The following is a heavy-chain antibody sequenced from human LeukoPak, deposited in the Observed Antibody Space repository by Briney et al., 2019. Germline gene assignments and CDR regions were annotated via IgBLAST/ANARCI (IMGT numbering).Heavy chain of an antibody. CDR3: ARDQYSYAHAAH. D-gene: IGHD5-18*01. Sequence: GGSLSLSCAVSGFTVSSNYMSWVRQAPGKGLEWVSVIYSGGTTYYADSVKGRFTISRDNSKNTLHLRMNSLRAEDTAVYYCARDQYSYAHAAHWGQGTLVTVSS. CDR2: IYSGGTT. J-gene: IGHJ4*02. V-gene: IGHV3-66*01. CDR1: GFTVSSNY.